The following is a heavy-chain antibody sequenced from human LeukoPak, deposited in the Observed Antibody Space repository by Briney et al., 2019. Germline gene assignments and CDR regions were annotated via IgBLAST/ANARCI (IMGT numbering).Heavy chain of an antibody. CDR1: GFTFSDYY. CDR3: ARDGYSSLA. J-gene: IGHJ5*02. V-gene: IGHV3-11*04. D-gene: IGHD6-13*01. Sequence: PGGSLRLSCAASGFTFSDYYMSSSGSTIYYTDSVKGRFTISRDNAKDSLYLQMNSLRAEDTAVYCCARDGYSSLAWGQGTLVTVSS. CDR2: SSGSTI.